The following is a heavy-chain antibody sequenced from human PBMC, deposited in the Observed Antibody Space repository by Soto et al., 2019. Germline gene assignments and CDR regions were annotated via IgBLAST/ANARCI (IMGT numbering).Heavy chain of an antibody. V-gene: IGHV5-10-1*01. D-gene: IGHD6-6*01. Sequence: GESLKISCKGSGYSFTSYWISWVRQMPGKGLEWMGRIDPSDSYTNYSPSFQGHVTISADKSISTAYLQWSSLKASDTAMYYCARLGIAARPVLEYYYYGMDVWGQGTTGTVSS. CDR2: IDPSDSYT. J-gene: IGHJ6*02. CDR3: ARLGIAARPVLEYYYYGMDV. CDR1: GYSFTSYW.